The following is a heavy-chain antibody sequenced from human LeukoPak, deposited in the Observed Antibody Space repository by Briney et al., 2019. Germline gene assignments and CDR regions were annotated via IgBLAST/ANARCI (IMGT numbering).Heavy chain of an antibody. D-gene: IGHD2-15*01. CDR3: ARSGGRWNWFDP. CDR2: IYYSGST. CDR1: GDSISSYY. J-gene: IGHJ5*02. V-gene: IGHV4-59*01. Sequence: PSETLSLTCTVSGDSISSYYWSRLRQPPGKGLEWLGYIYYSGSTNYNPSLKSRVTISVDTSKNQFSLKLTSVTAADTAVYYCARSGGRWNWFDPWGQGTLVTVSS.